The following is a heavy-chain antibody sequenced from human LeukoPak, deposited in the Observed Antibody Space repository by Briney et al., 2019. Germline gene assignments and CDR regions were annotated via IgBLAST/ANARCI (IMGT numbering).Heavy chain of an antibody. CDR1: GFTFSSYE. Sequence: PGGSLRLSYAASGFTFSSYEMNWVRQAPGKGLEWVSYISSSGSTIYYADSVKGRFTISRDNAKNSLYLQMNSLRAEDTAVYYCARVQGREYYYDSSGYYYVPKYFQHWGQGTLVTVSS. CDR2: ISSSGSTI. V-gene: IGHV3-48*03. J-gene: IGHJ1*01. CDR3: ARVQGREYYYDSSGYYYVPKYFQH. D-gene: IGHD3-22*01.